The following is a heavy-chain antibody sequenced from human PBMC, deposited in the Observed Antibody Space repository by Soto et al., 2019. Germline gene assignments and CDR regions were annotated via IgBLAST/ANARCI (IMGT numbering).Heavy chain of an antibody. Sequence: TSEMLSLTCAVYGGSFSGYYWSWIRQPPGKGLEWIGEINHSGSTNYNPSLKSRVTISVDTSKNQFSLKLSSVTAADTAVYYCARLSRNVGYSSGWYGPRAFDIWGQGTMVTVSS. J-gene: IGHJ3*02. D-gene: IGHD6-19*01. CDR1: GGSFSGYY. V-gene: IGHV4-34*01. CDR2: INHSGST. CDR3: ARLSRNVGYSSGWYGPRAFDI.